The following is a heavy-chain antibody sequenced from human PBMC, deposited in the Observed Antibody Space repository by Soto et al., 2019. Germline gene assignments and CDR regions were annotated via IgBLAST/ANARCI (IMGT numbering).Heavy chain of an antibody. CDR3: ARGPLLRYFEGYYFDY. CDR2: ISYDGSNK. CDR1: GFTFSSYA. Sequence: GGSLRLSCAASGFTFSSYAMHWVRQAPGKGLEWVAVISYDGSNKYYADSVKGRFTISRDNSKNTLYLQMNSLRAEDTAVYYCARGPLLRYFEGYYFDYWGQGTLVTVSS. J-gene: IGHJ4*02. D-gene: IGHD3-9*01. V-gene: IGHV3-30-3*01.